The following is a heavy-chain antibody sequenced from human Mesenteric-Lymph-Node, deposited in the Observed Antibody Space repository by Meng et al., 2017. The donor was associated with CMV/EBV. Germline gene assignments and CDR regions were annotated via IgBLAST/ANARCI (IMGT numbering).Heavy chain of an antibody. CDR2: IYWDDDK. CDR1: GCSLSTSGGG. V-gene: IGHV2-5*02. Sequence: SGCSLSTSGGGVGWIRQPPGKALEWLALIYWDDDKRYSPSLKSRLTITKDTSKNQVVLTMTNMDPVDTATYYCAHSVWSSSWCLFDYWGQGTLVTVSS. CDR3: AHSVWSSSWCLFDY. J-gene: IGHJ4*02. D-gene: IGHD6-13*01.